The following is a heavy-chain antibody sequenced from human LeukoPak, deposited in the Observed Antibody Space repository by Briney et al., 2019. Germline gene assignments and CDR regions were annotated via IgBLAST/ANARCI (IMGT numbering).Heavy chain of an antibody. V-gene: IGHV4-59*12. Sequence: SETLSLTCTVSGGSISSYYWSWIRQPPGKGLEWIGYIYYSGSTYYNPSLKSRVTISVDTSKNQFSLKLSSVTAADTAVYYCARVRFGARPYDSSGYPDYWGQGTLVTVSS. D-gene: IGHD3-22*01. J-gene: IGHJ4*02. CDR2: IYYSGST. CDR3: ARVRFGARPYDSSGYPDY. CDR1: GGSISSYY.